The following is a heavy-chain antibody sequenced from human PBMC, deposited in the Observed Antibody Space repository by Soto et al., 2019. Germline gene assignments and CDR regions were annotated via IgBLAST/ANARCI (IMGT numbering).Heavy chain of an antibody. V-gene: IGHV3-11*05. Sequence: QVQLVESGGGLVKPGGSLRLSCAASGFTFSDYYMSWIRQAPGKGLEWLSYISTSSSYKNYADSVKGRFTISRDNAKNSLYLQMNRLRVEDTAVYYCAREGPGTSTWYVDSWGQGTLVNVSA. CDR3: AREGPGTSTWYVDS. CDR1: GFTFSDYY. CDR2: ISTSSSYK. D-gene: IGHD6-13*01. J-gene: IGHJ4*02.